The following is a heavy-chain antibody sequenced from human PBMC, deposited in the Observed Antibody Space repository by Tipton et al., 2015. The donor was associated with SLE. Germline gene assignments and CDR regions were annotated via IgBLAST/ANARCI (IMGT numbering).Heavy chain of an antibody. CDR2: IHHSGNT. J-gene: IGHJ3*02. CDR3: ASFRDMVQGVIGTFNI. Sequence: TLSLTCAVYGESFSAYYWSWIRQTPEKGLEWIGEIHHSGNTNYKPSLKSRLTISVDTSNNQFSLKLKSVTAADTAVYYCASFRDMVQGVIGTFNIWGQGTMVTVSS. V-gene: IGHV4-34*01. D-gene: IGHD3-10*01. CDR1: GESFSAYY.